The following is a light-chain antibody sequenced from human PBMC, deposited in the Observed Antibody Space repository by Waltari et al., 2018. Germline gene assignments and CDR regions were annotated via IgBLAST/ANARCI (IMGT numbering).Light chain of an antibody. Sequence: QSALTQPRSVSGSPGTSVTISRTGTSSVVGGYNYVPWYQQHPGKAPKLMIYDVSKRPSGVPDRFSGSKSGNTASLTISGLQAEDEADYYCCSYAGSYTWVFGGGTKLTVL. J-gene: IGLJ3*02. CDR2: DVS. CDR1: SSVVGGYNY. CDR3: CSYAGSYTWV. V-gene: IGLV2-11*01.